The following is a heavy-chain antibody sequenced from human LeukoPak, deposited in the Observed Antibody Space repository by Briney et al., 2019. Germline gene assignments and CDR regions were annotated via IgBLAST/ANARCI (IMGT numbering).Heavy chain of an antibody. D-gene: IGHD5-24*01. CDR1: GFRFNSYV. V-gene: IGHV3-30-3*01. J-gene: IGHJ4*02. CDR3: ARDSAWEWLPDYYFDY. Sequence: GGSLRLSCAASGFRFNSYVMHWVRQAPGKGLEWVAVISHDGSNKYYADSVKGRFTISRDNSKNTLYLQMNSLRAEDTAVYYCARDSAWEWLPDYYFDYWGQGTLVTVSS. CDR2: ISHDGSNK.